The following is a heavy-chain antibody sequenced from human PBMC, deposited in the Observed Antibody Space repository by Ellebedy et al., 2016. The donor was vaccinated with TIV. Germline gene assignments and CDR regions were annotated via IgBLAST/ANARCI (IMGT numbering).Heavy chain of an antibody. CDR1: GFTFSSYG. D-gene: IGHD3-22*01. CDR3: AVVVITTGSFDY. J-gene: IGHJ4*02. Sequence: GESLKISCAASGFTFSSYGMHWVRQAPGKGLEWVAVIWYDGSNKYYADSVKGRFTISRDNSKNTLYLQMNSLRAEDTAVYYCAVVVITTGSFDYWGQGTLVTVSS. CDR2: IWYDGSNK. V-gene: IGHV3-33*01.